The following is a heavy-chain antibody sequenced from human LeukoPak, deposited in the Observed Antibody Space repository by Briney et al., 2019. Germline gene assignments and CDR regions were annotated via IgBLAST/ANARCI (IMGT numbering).Heavy chain of an antibody. CDR1: GFTFSSYE. D-gene: IGHD3-16*01. V-gene: IGHV3-48*03. CDR2: IGSSGSTI. CDR3: ARDHRGGWFDP. Sequence: GGSLRLSCAASGFTFSSYEMNWVRQAPGKGLEWVSYIGSSGSTIYYADSVKGRFTISRDNAKNSLYLQMNSLRAEDTAVYYCARDHRGGWFDPWGQGTLVTVSS. J-gene: IGHJ5*02.